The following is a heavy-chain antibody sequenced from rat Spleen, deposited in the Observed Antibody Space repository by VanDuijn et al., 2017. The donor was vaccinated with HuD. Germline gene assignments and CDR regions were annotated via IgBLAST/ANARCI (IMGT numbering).Heavy chain of an antibody. V-gene: IGHV5-7*01. Sequence: EVQLVESGGGLVQPGRSMKLSCAASGLSFSNYDMAWVRQAPKKGLEWVATIIYDGSSTYYRDSVKGRFTISRDNAKSTLYLQMDSLRSEDTATYYCARHLGDYYSGDYFDYWGQGVMVTVSS. CDR3: ARHLGDYYSGDYFDY. J-gene: IGHJ2*01. CDR1: GLSFSNYD. D-gene: IGHD1-1*01. CDR2: IIYDGSST.